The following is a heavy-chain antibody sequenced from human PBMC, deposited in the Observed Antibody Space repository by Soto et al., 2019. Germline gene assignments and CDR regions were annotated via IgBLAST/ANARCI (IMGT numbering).Heavy chain of an antibody. V-gene: IGHV3-33*01. CDR3: ARGLNVETLALRSEFDY. Sequence: QVQLVESGGGVVQPGMSLRLSCAASGFTFSRYGMHWVRETPGKGLEWVAVIWFDGTNQYYADSVKGRFTISRDTSKNTLYLQMNSLRAEDTAVYYCARGLNVETLALRSEFDYWGQGTLVTVSS. CDR1: GFTFSRYG. D-gene: IGHD5-12*01. J-gene: IGHJ4*02. CDR2: IWFDGTNQ.